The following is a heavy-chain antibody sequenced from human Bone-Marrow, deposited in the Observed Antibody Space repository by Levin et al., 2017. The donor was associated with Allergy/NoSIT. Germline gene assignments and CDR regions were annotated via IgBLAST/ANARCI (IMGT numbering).Heavy chain of an antibody. CDR3: ARESSSSWYGYGDYSYYFDY. D-gene: IGHD6-13*01. V-gene: IGHV3-30*04. CDR1: GFTFSSYA. J-gene: IGHJ4*02. CDR2: ISYDGSNK. Sequence: PGGSLRLSCAASGFTFSSYAMHWVRQAPGKGLEWVAVISYDGSNKYYADSVKGRFTISRDNSKNTLYLQMNSLRAEDTAVYYCARESSSSWYGYGDYSYYFDYWGQGTLVTVSS.